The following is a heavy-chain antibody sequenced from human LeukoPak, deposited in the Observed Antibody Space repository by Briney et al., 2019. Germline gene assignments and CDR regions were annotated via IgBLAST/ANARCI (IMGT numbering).Heavy chain of an antibody. Sequence: ASVKVSCKASRGTFSSYAISWWRQAPGQGLEWRGGIIPIFGTANYAQKFQGRVTITADKSTSTAYMELSSLGSEDKAVYYCASGEVDGSGSYSEYGTDVWGKGTTVTVSS. V-gene: IGHV1-69*06. J-gene: IGHJ6*01. CDR3: ASGEVDGSGSYSEYGTDV. D-gene: IGHD3-10*01. CDR1: RGTFSSYA. CDR2: IIPIFGTA.